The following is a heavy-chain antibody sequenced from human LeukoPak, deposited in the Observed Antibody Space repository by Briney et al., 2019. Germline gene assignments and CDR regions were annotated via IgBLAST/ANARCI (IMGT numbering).Heavy chain of an antibody. CDR2: ISGSGGST. V-gene: IGHV3-23*01. J-gene: IGHJ6*02. Sequence: GGSLRLSCAASGFTFSSYAMSWVRQAPGKGLEWVSAISGSGGSTYYADSVQGRFTISRDNSKNTVYVQMNSLRAEDTAVYYCAKGVGYGGMDVWGQGTTVTVSS. CDR3: AKGVGYGGMDV. CDR1: GFTFSSYA. D-gene: IGHD2-8*01.